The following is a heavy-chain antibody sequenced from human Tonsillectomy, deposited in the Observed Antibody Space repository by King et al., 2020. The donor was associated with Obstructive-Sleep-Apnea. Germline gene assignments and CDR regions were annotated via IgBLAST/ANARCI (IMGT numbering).Heavy chain of an antibody. D-gene: IGHD3-3*01. J-gene: IGHJ5*02. CDR2: INPSGGST. V-gene: IGHV1-46*01. CDR1: GYTFTSYY. Sequence: QVQLVESGAEVKKPGASVKVSCKASGYTFTSYYMRWVRQAPGQGLEWMGIINPSGGSTSYAQKFQGRVTMTRDTSTSTVYMELSSLRSEDTAVYYCARELLRFRGGFDPWGQGTLVTVSS. CDR3: ARELLRFRGGFDP.